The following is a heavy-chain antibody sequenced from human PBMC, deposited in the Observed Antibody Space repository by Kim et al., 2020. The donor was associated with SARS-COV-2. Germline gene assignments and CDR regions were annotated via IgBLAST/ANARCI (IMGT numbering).Heavy chain of an antibody. Sequence: GRSTISRDNSKNTLYLQMNSLRAEDTAVYYCAKDPKLPLKQQLVLEKDQRVEDYWGQGTLVTVSS. J-gene: IGHJ4*02. CDR3: AKDPKLPLKQQLVLEKDQRVEDY. D-gene: IGHD6-13*01. V-gene: IGHV3-23*01.